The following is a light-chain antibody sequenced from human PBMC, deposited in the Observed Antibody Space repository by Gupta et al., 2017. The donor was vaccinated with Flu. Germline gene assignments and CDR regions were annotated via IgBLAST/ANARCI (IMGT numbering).Light chain of an antibody. CDR1: NSNIGNNY. Sequence: QSVLTQPPSVSAAPGQKVTISCSGSNSNIGNNYVTWYQQLPGTAPNLLIYDNNKRPSGMPDRLSGSKSGTSATLGITGLQTGDEADYYCGTWHSSRSAVWVFGGGTKLTVL. CDR3: GTWHSSRSAVWV. V-gene: IGLV1-51*01. CDR2: DNN. J-gene: IGLJ3*02.